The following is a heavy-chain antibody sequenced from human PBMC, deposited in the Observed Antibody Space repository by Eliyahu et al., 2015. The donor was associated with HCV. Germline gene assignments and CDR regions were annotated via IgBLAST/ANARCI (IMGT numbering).Heavy chain of an antibody. V-gene: IGHV3-9*01. J-gene: IGHJ4*02. Sequence: EVQLVESGGGLVQPGRSRRLSCVVSGFTFDDYAVHWVRQVPGKGLEWVCGLSRNGFMDYADSVRGRFTISRDNAKTSLYLQMNSLRPEDTALYYCTKDDSFDSWGQGTLVTVSS. CDR3: TKDDSFDS. CDR2: LSRNGFM. CDR1: GFTFDDYA.